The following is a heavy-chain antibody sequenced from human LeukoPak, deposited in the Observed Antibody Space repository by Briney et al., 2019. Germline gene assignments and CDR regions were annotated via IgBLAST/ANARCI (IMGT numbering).Heavy chain of an antibody. CDR3: AKDIAAVAGTTSNFQH. Sequence: GGSLRLSCAASGFTFDDYAMHWVRQAPGKGLEWVSLISWDGGSTYYADSVKSRFTISRDNSKNSLYLQMNSLRAEDTALYYCAKDIAAVAGTTSNFQHWGQGTLVTVSS. D-gene: IGHD6-19*01. CDR1: GFTFDDYA. CDR2: ISWDGGST. J-gene: IGHJ1*01. V-gene: IGHV3-43D*03.